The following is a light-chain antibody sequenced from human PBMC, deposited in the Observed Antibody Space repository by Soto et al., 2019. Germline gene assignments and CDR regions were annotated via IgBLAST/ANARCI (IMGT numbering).Light chain of an antibody. J-gene: IGLJ1*01. Sequence: QSALTQPATVSGSPGQSITISCTGTSSDVGGYNFVSWYQQHPGKVPKLMIFDVNRRPSGVSDRFSGSKFGNTASLTISGLQAEDEGDYYCCSYTSSSTHVFGSGTKVTVL. CDR1: SSDVGGYNF. CDR2: DVN. V-gene: IGLV2-14*03. CDR3: CSYTSSSTHV.